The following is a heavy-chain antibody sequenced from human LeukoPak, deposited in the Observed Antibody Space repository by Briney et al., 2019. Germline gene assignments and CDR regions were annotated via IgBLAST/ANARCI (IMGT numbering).Heavy chain of an antibody. D-gene: IGHD3-10*01. V-gene: IGHV3-21*01. CDR2: ISSSSSYI. J-gene: IGHJ3*02. CDR3: VRGGILWFGESDAFYI. CDR1: GFTFSSYS. Sequence: GGSLRLSCAASGFTFSSYSMNWVRQAPGKGLEWVSYISSSSSYIYYADSVKGRFTISRDNAKNSLYLKMNSLRAEDTAVYNCVRGGILWFGESDAFYIWGQGTMVTVSS.